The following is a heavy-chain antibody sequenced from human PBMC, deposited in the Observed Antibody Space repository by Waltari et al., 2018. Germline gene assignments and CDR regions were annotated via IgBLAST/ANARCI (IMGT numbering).Heavy chain of an antibody. J-gene: IGHJ5*02. D-gene: IGHD3-10*01. Sequence: EVQLVESGGGLVQPGGSLRLSCTASGFSFSSYALHWVRQAPGKRLEYFSAIRGNGDSIYYADSLKGRFTISRDNCKNMLYLQMGSMRAEDMAVYYCARDGRPYGGPNWFDPWGQGTLVTVSS. CDR1: GFSFSSYA. CDR3: ARDGRPYGGPNWFDP. CDR2: IRGNGDSI. V-gene: IGHV3-64*07.